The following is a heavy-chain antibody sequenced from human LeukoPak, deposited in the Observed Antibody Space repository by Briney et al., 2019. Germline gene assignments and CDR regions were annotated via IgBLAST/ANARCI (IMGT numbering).Heavy chain of an antibody. D-gene: IGHD1-1*01. V-gene: IGHV3-48*04. J-gene: IGHJ4*02. CDR2: IGISSGNT. Sequence: GGSLRLSCADSGFTFRDYSMNWVRQAPGKGLEWISYIGISSGNTKYADSVKGLFTISGDNAKSSLYLQMNSLRVEDTAVYYCARDYNYAFDNWGQGTLVTVSS. CDR3: ARDYNYAFDN. CDR1: GFTFRDYS.